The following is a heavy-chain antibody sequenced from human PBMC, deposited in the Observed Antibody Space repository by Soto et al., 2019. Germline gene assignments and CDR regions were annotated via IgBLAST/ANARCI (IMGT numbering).Heavy chain of an antibody. CDR1: GFTFSSYA. J-gene: IGHJ3*02. D-gene: IGHD1-1*01. CDR3: ARGNRVQALSAFDI. CDR2: ISYDGSNK. Sequence: QVQLVESGGGVVQPGRSLRLSCAASGFTFSSYAMHWVHQAPGKGLEWVAVISYDGSNKYYADSVKGRFTISRDNSKNTLYLQMNSLRAEDTAVYYCARGNRVQALSAFDIWGQGTMVTVSS. V-gene: IGHV3-30-3*01.